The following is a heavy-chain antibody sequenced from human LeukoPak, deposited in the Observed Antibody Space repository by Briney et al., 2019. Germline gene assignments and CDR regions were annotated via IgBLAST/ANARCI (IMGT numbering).Heavy chain of an antibody. J-gene: IGHJ4*02. CDR3: VKSLLRPAY. CDR2: INGSGSRT. D-gene: IGHD3-3*01. V-gene: IGHV3-23*01. Sequence: GGSLRLSCAASGFTFSSYAMSWVRQAPGKGLEWVSDINGSGSRTYYVDSVKGRFTISRDNSKNTLYLQMNSLRAEDTAVYYCVKSLLRPAYWGQGTLVTVSS. CDR1: GFTFSSYA.